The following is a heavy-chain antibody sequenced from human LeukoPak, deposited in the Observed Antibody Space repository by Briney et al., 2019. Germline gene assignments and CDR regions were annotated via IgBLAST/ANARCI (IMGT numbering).Heavy chain of an antibody. CDR3: AKDPRGVYDSSGYYV. CDR2: ISYDGSNK. V-gene: IGHV3-30*18. Sequence: GGSLRLSCSASGFTFSSYGMHWVRQAPGKGLEWVAVISYDGSNKYYAVSVKGRFTISRDNSKNTLYLQMNSLRAEDTAVYYCAKDPRGVYDSSGYYVWGQGTLVTVSS. D-gene: IGHD3-22*01. J-gene: IGHJ1*01. CDR1: GFTFSSYG.